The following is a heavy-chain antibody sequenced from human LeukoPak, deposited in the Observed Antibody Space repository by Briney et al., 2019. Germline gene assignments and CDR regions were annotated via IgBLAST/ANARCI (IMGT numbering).Heavy chain of an antibody. CDR2: IYYSGDT. Sequence: SETLSLTCSVSGGSINGYSWSWIRQPPGKGLEWIGYIYYSGDTNYNPSLKSRVSVSVDTSKKQFSLNLSSVTAADTAVYYCAPPPYYYEANGYSVAWGQGTLVTVSS. CDR3: APPPYYYEANGYSVA. D-gene: IGHD3-22*01. J-gene: IGHJ5*02. CDR1: GGSINGYS. V-gene: IGHV4-59*12.